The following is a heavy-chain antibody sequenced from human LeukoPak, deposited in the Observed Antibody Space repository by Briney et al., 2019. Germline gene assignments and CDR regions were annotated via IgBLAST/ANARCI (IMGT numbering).Heavy chain of an antibody. D-gene: IGHD3-3*01. CDR3: ARVRYYDFWSGYPETFDH. J-gene: IGHJ4*02. CDR1: GYTFTSYA. Sequence: ASVKVSCKAAGYTFTSYAMNWGRQSPGHGRGWLGWINTNTGNATSAQGFTGRFLFSLDTSLSTAYLQIRSLKAEDTAVYYCARVRYYDFWSGYPETFDHWGQGTLVTVSS. V-gene: IGHV7-4-1*01. CDR2: INTNTGNA.